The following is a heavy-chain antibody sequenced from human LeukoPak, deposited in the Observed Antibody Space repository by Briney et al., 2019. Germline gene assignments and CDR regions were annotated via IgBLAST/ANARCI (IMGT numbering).Heavy chain of an antibody. J-gene: IGHJ4*02. D-gene: IGHD3-22*01. CDR1: GFTFSNYA. V-gene: IGHV3-23*01. CDR2: ISGSGGST. CDR3: AKERDSRGYSDY. Sequence: GGSLRLSCAASGFTFSNYAMSWARQAPGKGLEWVSAISGSGGSTYYADSVKGRFTIFRDNSKNTLYLQMNSLRADDTAVYYCAKERDSRGYSDYWGQGTLVTVSS.